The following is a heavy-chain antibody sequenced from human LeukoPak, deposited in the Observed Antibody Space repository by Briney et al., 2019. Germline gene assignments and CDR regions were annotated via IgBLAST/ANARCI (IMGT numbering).Heavy chain of an antibody. CDR3: ARYYSGSYYGGAFDI. Sequence: SVKVSFKASGGTFSSYAISWVRQAPGQGLEWMGGIIPIFGTGNYAQKFQGRVTITADESTSTAYIELSSLSAEDTAVYYCARYYSGSYYGGAFDIWGQGTMVTVSS. CDR1: GGTFSSYA. CDR2: IIPIFGTG. D-gene: IGHD1-26*01. V-gene: IGHV1-69*13. J-gene: IGHJ3*02.